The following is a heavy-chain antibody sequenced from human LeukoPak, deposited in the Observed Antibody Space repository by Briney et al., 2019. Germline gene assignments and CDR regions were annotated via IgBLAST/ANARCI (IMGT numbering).Heavy chain of an antibody. CDR3: ARDSLDIVVVPAVPYYYYMDV. V-gene: IGHV3-11*01. CDR2: ISTSAGTI. J-gene: IGHJ6*03. D-gene: IGHD2-2*01. CDR1: GFTFSDSY. Sequence: GGSLRLSCAASGFTFSDSYMSWIRQAPGKGLEGVSDISTSAGTIYYADSVKGRFTISRDNAKNSLYLQMNSLRAEDTAVYYCARDSLDIVVVPAVPYYYYMDVWGKGTTVTVCS.